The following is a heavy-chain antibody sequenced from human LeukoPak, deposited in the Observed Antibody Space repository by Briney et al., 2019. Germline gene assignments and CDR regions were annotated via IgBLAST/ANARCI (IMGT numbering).Heavy chain of an antibody. CDR1: GFTFSSYW. J-gene: IGHJ6*03. Sequence: GGSLRLSCAASGFTFSSYWMSWVRQAPGKGLEWVANIKQDGSEKYYVDSVKGRFTMSRDNAKNSLYLQMNSLRAEDTAVYYCARDIVAARDSWQYYYMDVWGKGTTVTVSS. V-gene: IGHV3-7*01. CDR3: ARDIVAARDSWQYYYMDV. D-gene: IGHD2-21*01. CDR2: IKQDGSEK.